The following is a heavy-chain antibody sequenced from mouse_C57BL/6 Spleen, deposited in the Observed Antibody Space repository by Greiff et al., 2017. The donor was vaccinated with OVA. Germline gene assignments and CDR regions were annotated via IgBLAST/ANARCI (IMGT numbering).Heavy chain of an antibody. Sequence: VQLQQSGAELARPGASVKMSCKASGYTFTSYTMHWVKQRPGQGLEWIGYINPSSGYTKYNQKFKDKATLTADKSSSTAYMQLSSLTSEDSAVYYCASNYYGSSYSFDYWGQGTTLTVSS. V-gene: IGHV1-4*01. CDR3: ASNYYGSSYSFDY. CDR2: INPSSGYT. D-gene: IGHD1-1*01. J-gene: IGHJ2*01. CDR1: GYTFTSYT.